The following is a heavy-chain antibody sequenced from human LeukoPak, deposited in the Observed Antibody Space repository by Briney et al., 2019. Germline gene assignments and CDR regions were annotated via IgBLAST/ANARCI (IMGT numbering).Heavy chain of an antibody. J-gene: IGHJ4*02. CDR2: IKQDGSEK. CDR1: GFTFSSYW. Sequence: PGGSLRLSCAASGFTFSSYWMSWVRQAPGKGLEWVANIKQDGSEKYYVDSVKGRFTISRDNAKNTLYLQMNSLRAEDTAVYYCAKDVFRGVSPVDYWGQGTLVTVSS. CDR3: AKDVFRGVSPVDY. V-gene: IGHV3-7*03. D-gene: IGHD3-10*01.